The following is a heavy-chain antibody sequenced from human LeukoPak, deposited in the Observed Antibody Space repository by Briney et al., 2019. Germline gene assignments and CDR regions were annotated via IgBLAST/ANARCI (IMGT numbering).Heavy chain of an antibody. CDR2: IYYSGST. CDR3: ARVTVLAVAGNYYYYYMDV. D-gene: IGHD6-19*01. CDR1: GGSISSSSYY. J-gene: IGHJ6*03. Sequence: SETLSLTCTVSGGSISSSSYYWGWIRQPPGKGLEWIGYIYYSGSTYYNPSLKSRVTISVDTSKNQFSLKLSSVTAADTAVYYCARVTVLAVAGNYYYYYMDVWGKGTTVTVSS. V-gene: IGHV4-61*05.